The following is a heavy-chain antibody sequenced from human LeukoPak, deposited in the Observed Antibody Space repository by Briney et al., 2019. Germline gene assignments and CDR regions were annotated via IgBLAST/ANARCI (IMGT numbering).Heavy chain of an antibody. J-gene: IGHJ4*02. V-gene: IGHV4-34*01. CDR3: ARGRVKRYYYDSSGYHPYDY. CDR2: INHSGST. Sequence: SETLSLTCTVSGGSISSYYWSWFRQPPGKGLEWIGEINHSGSTNYNPSLKSRVTISVDTSKNQFSLKLSSVTAADTAVYYCARGRVKRYYYDSSGYHPYDYWGQGTLVTVSS. CDR1: GGSISSYY. D-gene: IGHD3-22*01.